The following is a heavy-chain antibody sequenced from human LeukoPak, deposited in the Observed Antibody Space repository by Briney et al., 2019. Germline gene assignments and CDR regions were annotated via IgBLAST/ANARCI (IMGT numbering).Heavy chain of an antibody. V-gene: IGHV3-64*01. CDR3: ARWRELLYDY. J-gene: IGHJ4*02. Sequence: GGSLRLSCAASGFTFSSYAMHWVRQAPGKGLEYVSAISSNGGSTYYANSVKGRFTISRDNSKNTLYLQMGSLRAEDMAVYYCARWRELLYDYWGQGTLVTVSS. CDR2: ISSNGGST. CDR1: GFTFSSYA. D-gene: IGHD1-26*01.